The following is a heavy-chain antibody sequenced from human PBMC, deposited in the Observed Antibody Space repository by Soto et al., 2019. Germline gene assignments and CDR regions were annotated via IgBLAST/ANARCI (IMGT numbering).Heavy chain of an antibody. Sequence: GGSLRLSCAASGFTFSSYGMHWVRQAPGKGLEWVAVIWYDGSNKYYADSVKGRFTISRDNSKNTLYLQMNSLRAEDTAVYYCARDPFPISGSGSYYYGMDVWGQGTTVTVSS. CDR1: GFTFSSYG. V-gene: IGHV3-33*01. CDR2: IWYDGSNK. J-gene: IGHJ6*02. CDR3: ARDPFPISGSGSYYYGMDV. D-gene: IGHD3-10*01.